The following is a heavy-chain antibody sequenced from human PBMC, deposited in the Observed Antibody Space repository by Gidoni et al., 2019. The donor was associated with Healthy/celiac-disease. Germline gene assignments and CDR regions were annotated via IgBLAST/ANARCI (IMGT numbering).Heavy chain of an antibody. V-gene: IGHV4-38-2*01. CDR3: ARSTWGGVGATGSDAFDI. D-gene: IGHD1-26*01. Sequence: PGLVTPSETLSLTCAVSGYSISSGYYWGWIRQPPGKGLEWLGSIDHSGSTYYNPSLKSRVTISVDTSKNQFSLKLSSVTAADTAVYYCARSTWGGVGATGSDAFDIWGQGTMVTVSS. CDR1: GYSISSGYY. CDR2: IDHSGST. J-gene: IGHJ3*02.